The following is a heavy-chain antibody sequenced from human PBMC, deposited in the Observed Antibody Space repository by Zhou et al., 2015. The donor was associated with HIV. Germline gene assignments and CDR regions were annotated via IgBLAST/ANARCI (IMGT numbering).Heavy chain of an antibody. CDR3: ARRRNVVVAADDAFDI. CDR1: RDTFNNYP. Sequence: QVQLVQSGAEVKKPGSSVKVSCTGPRDTFNNYPISWVRQAPGQGLEWMGGIIPIFGTANYAQKFQGRVTITADESTSTAYMELSSLRSEDTAVYYCARRRNVVVAADDAFDIWGQGTMVTVSS. CDR2: IIPIFGTA. V-gene: IGHV1-69*01. D-gene: IGHD2-15*01. J-gene: IGHJ3*02.